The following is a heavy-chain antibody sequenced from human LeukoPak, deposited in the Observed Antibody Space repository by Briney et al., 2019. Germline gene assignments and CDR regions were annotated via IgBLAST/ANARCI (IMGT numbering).Heavy chain of an antibody. V-gene: IGHV3-7*01. CDR2: IQPDGSEQ. D-gene: IGHD3-16*01. Sequence: GGSLRLSCAASGFTFSSNWMSWVRQAPGKGLEWVSNIQPDGSEQYPVDSVKGRFTISRDNARNSLFLQMNSLRVEDTAVYYCASQSYARFDPWGQGTLVTVSS. CDR3: ASQSYARFDP. J-gene: IGHJ5*02. CDR1: GFTFSSNW.